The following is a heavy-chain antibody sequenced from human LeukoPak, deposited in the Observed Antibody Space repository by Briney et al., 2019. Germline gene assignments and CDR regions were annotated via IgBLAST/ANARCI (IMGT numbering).Heavy chain of an antibody. CDR1: GLSFSSFA. V-gene: IGHV3-23*01. CDR3: ARASWVSTAVAVR. J-gene: IGHJ4*02. D-gene: IGHD3-16*01. Sequence: PGGSLTLSCAASGLSFSSFAMSWVRQAPARGPEWLSSMKGTGETFYADSVRGRCTLFRDGSRNTVYLQLNNLRVEDTAVYYCARASWVSTAVAVRWGQGTVVTVSS. CDR2: MKGTGET.